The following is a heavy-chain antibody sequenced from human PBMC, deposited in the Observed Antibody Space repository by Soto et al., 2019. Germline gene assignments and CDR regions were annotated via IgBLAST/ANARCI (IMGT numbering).Heavy chain of an antibody. CDR2: IFWNDER. J-gene: IGHJ4*02. D-gene: IGHD1-26*01. V-gene: IGHV2-26*01. CDR3: ARALREGLPIYYFDS. Sequence: QVTLKESGPVLVKPTETLTLTCTVSGFSLSKARMGVSWIRQPPGKALEWLAHIFWNDERSYNTSLKSRLTNARDTSKSQVVLTMTNVDPGDTGTYFCARALREGLPIYYFDSWGQGTLVTVSS. CDR1: GFSLSKARMG.